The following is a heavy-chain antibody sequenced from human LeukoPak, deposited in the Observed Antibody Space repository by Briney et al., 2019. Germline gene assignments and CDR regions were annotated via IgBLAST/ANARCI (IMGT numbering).Heavy chain of an antibody. CDR2: IYSSGTI. V-gene: IGHV4-4*07. J-gene: IGHJ6*03. Sequence: PSETLSLTCSVSGGSISSYYWSWIRQPAGKGLEWIGRIYSSGTITYNPSLKSRVTISVDTSKNQFSLKLSSVTAADTAVYYCAASRGPLYYDILTGYYNPYYYYMDVWGKGTTVTISS. CDR1: GGSISSYY. D-gene: IGHD3-9*01. CDR3: AASRGPLYYDILTGYYNPYYYYMDV.